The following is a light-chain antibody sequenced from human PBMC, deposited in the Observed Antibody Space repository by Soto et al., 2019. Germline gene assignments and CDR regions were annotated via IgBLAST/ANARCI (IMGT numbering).Light chain of an antibody. CDR3: APWDDSLSGYV. CDR1: SSNIGSNY. V-gene: IGLV1-47*01. J-gene: IGLJ1*01. CDR2: RNN. Sequence: QSVLTQPPSASGTPGQRVTISCSGSSSNIGSNYVYWYQQLPGTAPKLLIYRNNQRPSGVPDRFSGSKSGTSASLAISGLRSEDEADYYCAPWDDSLSGYVFGTGT.